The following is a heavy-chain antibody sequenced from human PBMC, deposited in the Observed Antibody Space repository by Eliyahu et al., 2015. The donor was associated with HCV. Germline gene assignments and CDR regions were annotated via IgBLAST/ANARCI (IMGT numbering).Heavy chain of an antibody. CDR2: IFGSAGST. D-gene: IGHD6-19*01. CDR3: ARDSGWEHDS. V-gene: IGHV3-23*01. Sequence: EVRLLESGGGLVQXGGSLRLSCAASGFTFXXYGMSWVRQGPGKGLXWVXGIFGSAGSTYYADSVKGRFTISRDNSRKTVYLQMNSLRDEDTAVYYCARDSGWEHDSWGQGTLVTVSS. J-gene: IGHJ4*02. CDR1: GFTFXXYG.